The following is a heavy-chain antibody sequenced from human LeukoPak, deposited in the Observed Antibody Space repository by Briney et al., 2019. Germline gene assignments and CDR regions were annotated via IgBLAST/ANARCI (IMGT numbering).Heavy chain of an antibody. CDR2: ISGSGGST. Sequence: GGSLRLSCAASGFTFSTYAMSWVRQAPGKGLEWVSAISGSGGSTYYADSVKGRFTISRDNSKNTLYLQMNSLRAEDTAVYYCARDRRLASFDYGGQGTLVTVSS. CDR1: GFTFSTYA. V-gene: IGHV3-23*01. D-gene: IGHD6-25*01. CDR3: ARDRRLASFDY. J-gene: IGHJ4*02.